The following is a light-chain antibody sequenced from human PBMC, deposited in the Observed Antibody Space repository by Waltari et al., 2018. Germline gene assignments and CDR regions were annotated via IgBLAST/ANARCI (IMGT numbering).Light chain of an antibody. J-gene: IGLJ1*01. CDR1: SSDVGSYNF. Sequence: QSALTQPASVSGSPGQSITISCTGTSSDVGSYNFVSWYQQHPGKVHKLIIYDVTNRPSVVSNRFSGSKAGNTASLTISGLQAEDEADYYCSSYTTSSTYVFGTGTKVTVL. CDR3: SSYTTSSTYV. CDR2: DVT. V-gene: IGLV2-14*03.